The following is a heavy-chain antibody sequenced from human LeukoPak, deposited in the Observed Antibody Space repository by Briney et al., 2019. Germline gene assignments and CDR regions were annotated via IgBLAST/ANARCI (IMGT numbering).Heavy chain of an antibody. Sequence: SETLSLTCTVSGDSISGFYWRWIRQPAGKGLEWIGRINTSGSTNYKPSLKSRVTMSVDTSKNQFSLKLSPVTAADTAVYYCARDRSYGPDHWGQGTLVTVSS. D-gene: IGHD5-18*01. CDR2: INTSGST. J-gene: IGHJ4*02. CDR3: ARDRSYGPDH. V-gene: IGHV4-4*07. CDR1: GDSISGFY.